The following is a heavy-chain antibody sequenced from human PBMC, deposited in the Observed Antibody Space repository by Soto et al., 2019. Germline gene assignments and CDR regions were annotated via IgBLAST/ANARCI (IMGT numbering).Heavy chain of an antibody. V-gene: IGHV3-7*05. D-gene: IGHD6-13*01. CDR1: GFLFSNYW. Sequence: LSLTCAASGFLFSNYWMSWVRQAPGKGLEWVANINQDGSHKYYVDSVKGHFTISRDNAKNSLYLQMNSLRDEDTAVYYCARIGYSSSAFDYWGQGTLVTVSS. CDR3: ARIGYSSSAFDY. J-gene: IGHJ4*02. CDR2: INQDGSHK.